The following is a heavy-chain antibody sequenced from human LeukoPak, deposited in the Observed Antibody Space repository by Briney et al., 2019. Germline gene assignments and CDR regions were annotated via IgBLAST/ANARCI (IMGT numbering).Heavy chain of an antibody. CDR2: IYYSGST. V-gene: IGHV4-31*02. J-gene: IGHJ4*02. Sequence: LRLSCAVSGFTFSAHYMSWIRQHPGKGLEWIGYIYYSGSTYYNPSLKSRVTISVDTSKNQFSLKLSSVTAADTAVYYCARVDYGDFSSVFDYWGQGTLATVSS. CDR3: ARVDYGDFSSVFDY. D-gene: IGHD4-17*01. CDR1: GFTFSAHY.